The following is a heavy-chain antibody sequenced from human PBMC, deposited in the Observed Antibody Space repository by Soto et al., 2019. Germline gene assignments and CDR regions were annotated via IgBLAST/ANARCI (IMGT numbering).Heavy chain of an antibody. V-gene: IGHV4-59*01. J-gene: IGHJ5*02. CDR2: IYYSGST. D-gene: IGHD6-6*01. CDR3: ARAFALAARHGLWFDP. CDR1: GGSISSYY. Sequence: SETLSLTCSVSGGSISSYYWSWIRQPPGKGLEWIGYIYYSGSTNYNPSLKSRVTISVDTSKNQFSLKLSSVTAADTAVYYCARAFALAARHGLWFDPWGQGTLVTVYS.